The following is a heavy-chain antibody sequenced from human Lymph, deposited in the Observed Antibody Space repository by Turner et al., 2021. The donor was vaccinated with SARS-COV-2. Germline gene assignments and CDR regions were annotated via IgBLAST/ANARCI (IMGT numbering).Heavy chain of an antibody. Sequence: QVQLVQSGAEVKKPGASVKVSCKAPGYTFTSYDINWVRQATGQGLEWMGWMNPNSGNTGYEQKFQGRVTMTRKTSISTAYMELSSLRSEDTAVYYCARGRYSGGGMDVWGQGTTVTVSS. CDR3: ARGRYSGGGMDV. CDR1: GYTFTSYD. V-gene: IGHV1-8*02. CDR2: MNPNSGNT. J-gene: IGHJ6*02. D-gene: IGHD1-26*01.